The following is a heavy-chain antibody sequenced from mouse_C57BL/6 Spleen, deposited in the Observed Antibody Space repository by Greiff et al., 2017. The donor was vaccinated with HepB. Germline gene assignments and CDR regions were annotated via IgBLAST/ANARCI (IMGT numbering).Heavy chain of an antibody. J-gene: IGHJ1*03. CDR2: IYWDDDK. CDR1: GFSLSTSGMG. CDR3: ARSTFYWYFDV. Sequence: QVTLKESGPGILQSSQTLSLTCSFSGFSLSTSGMGVSWIRQPSGKGLEWLAHIYWDDDKRYNPSLKSRLTISKDTSRNQVFLKITSVDTADTATYYCARSTFYWYFDVWGTGTTVTVSS. V-gene: IGHV8-12*01. D-gene: IGHD5-5*01.